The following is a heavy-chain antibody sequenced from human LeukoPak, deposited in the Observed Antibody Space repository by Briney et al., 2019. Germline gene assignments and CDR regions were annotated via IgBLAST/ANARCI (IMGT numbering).Heavy chain of an antibody. CDR1: GFTFSSHA. D-gene: IGHD2-2*01. Sequence: GGSLRLSCAASGFTFSSHAMSWVRQAPGKGLEWVSAISGSGGSTYYADSVKGRFTISRDNSKNTPYLQMNSLRAEDTAVYYCAGLDIVVVPAAMGGQNWFDPWGQGTLVTVSS. CDR3: AGLDIVVVPAAMGGQNWFDP. J-gene: IGHJ5*02. V-gene: IGHV3-23*01. CDR2: ISGSGGST.